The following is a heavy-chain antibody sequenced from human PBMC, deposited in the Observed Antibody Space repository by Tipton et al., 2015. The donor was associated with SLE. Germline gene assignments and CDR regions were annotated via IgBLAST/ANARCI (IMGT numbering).Heavy chain of an antibody. CDR1: GASISSYY. CDR2: VYDIEFT. D-gene: IGHD3-3*02. V-gene: IGHV4-59*01. J-gene: IGHJ3*02. CDR3: AREGGDIFGDAFDI. Sequence: LRLSCTVSGASISSYYWSWIRQPPGKGLEWIGYVYDIEFTNYNPSLKSRVTISLDTSKNQFSLKLTSVTAGDMAVYYCAREGGDIFGDAFDIWGRGTMVTVSS.